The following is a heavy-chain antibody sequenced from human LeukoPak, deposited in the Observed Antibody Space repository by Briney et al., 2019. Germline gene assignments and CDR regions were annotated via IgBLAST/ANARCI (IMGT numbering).Heavy chain of an antibody. V-gene: IGHV1-8*01. CDR1: GYTFTGYD. Sequence: ASVRVSCKASGYTFTGYDINWVRQATGQGLQWMGWMNPDTGDTGYAQKFQGRVTMTRNTSIDTAYMELSGLRSEDTAIYYCTRGSLSGSSRDYGGQGTLVTVSS. CDR2: MNPDTGDT. J-gene: IGHJ4*02. D-gene: IGHD1-26*01. CDR3: TRGSLSGSSRDY.